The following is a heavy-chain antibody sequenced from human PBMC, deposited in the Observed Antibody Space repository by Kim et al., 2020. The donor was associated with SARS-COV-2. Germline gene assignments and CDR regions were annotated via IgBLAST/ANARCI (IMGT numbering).Heavy chain of an antibody. CDR2: ISSTSKEM. V-gene: IGHV3-21*06. J-gene: IGHJ4*02. CDR1: GFTFSIYS. D-gene: IGHD1-26*01. CDR3: ARHRGSGDSDY. Sequence: GGSLRLSCAASGFTFSIYSMNWVRQTPGKGLEWVSSISSTSKEMYYADSVKGRFTISRDNAKNSLYLQMNSLRAEDTAVYYCARHRGSGDSDYWGRGTLVTVSS.